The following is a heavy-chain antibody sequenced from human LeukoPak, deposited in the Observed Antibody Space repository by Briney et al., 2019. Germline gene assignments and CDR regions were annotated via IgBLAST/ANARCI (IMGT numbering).Heavy chain of an antibody. Sequence: GSLRLSCTASGFNFRHYSMSWVRQAPGKGLEWIGSIYHSGSTYYNPSLKSRVTISVDTSKNQFSLKLSSVTAADTAVYYCARVRIVGAMVFDYWGQGTLVTVSS. V-gene: IGHV4-38-2*02. D-gene: IGHD1-26*01. CDR1: GFNFRHYS. J-gene: IGHJ4*02. CDR2: IYHSGST. CDR3: ARVRIVGAMVFDY.